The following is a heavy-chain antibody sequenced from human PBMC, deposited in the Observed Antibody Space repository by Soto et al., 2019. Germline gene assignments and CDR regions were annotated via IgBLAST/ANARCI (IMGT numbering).Heavy chain of an antibody. D-gene: IGHD3-10*01. Sequence: AGGSLRLSCAASGFTFDDYGMSWVRQAPGKGLEWVSGINWNGGSTGYADSVKGRFTISRDNAKNSLYLQMNSLRAEDTALYHCARDNYDGSGSYYNGFSDYRGQGTPVTVSS. CDR2: INWNGGST. V-gene: IGHV3-20*01. CDR1: GFTFDDYG. CDR3: ARDNYDGSGSYYNGFSDY. J-gene: IGHJ4*02.